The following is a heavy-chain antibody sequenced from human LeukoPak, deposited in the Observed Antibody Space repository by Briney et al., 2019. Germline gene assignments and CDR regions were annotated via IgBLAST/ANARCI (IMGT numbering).Heavy chain of an antibody. Sequence: ASVKVSCKVSGYTLTELSMHWVRQAPGKGLEWMGGFDPEDGETIYAHKFQGRVTMTEDTSTDTTYMELSSLRSEDTAVYYCATTKEVRGVITTADAFDIWGQGTMVTVSS. CDR2: FDPEDGET. V-gene: IGHV1-24*01. J-gene: IGHJ3*02. CDR3: ATTKEVRGVITTADAFDI. D-gene: IGHD3-10*01. CDR1: GYTLTELS.